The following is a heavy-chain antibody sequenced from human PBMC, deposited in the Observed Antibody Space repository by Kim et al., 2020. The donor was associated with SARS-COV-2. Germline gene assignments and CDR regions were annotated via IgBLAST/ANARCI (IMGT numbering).Heavy chain of an antibody. J-gene: IGHJ4*02. D-gene: IGHD5-18*01. CDR2: IYYSGTT. V-gene: IGHV4-39*01. CDR3: VRQVGYNYGNFDY. CDR1: GGSLSSSIYY. Sequence: SETLSLTCTVSGGSLSSSIYYWGWIRQPPGKGLEWIGNIYYSGTTYYNPSLKSRVTISVDTSKNQFSLKLSSVTAADTAVYYCVRQVGYNYGNFDYWGQGALVTVSS.